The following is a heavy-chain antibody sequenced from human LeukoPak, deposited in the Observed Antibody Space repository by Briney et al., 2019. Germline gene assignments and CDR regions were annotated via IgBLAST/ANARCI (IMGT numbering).Heavy chain of an antibody. D-gene: IGHD3-16*02. CDR3: ASGLFYPGPVDY. CDR1: GGSVSSGSYY. Sequence: SETLSLTCTVSGGSVSSGSYYWSWIRQPPGKGLEWIGYIYYSGSTNYNPSLKSRVTISVDTSKNQFSLKLSSVTAADTAVYYCASGLFYPGPVDYWGQGTLVTVSS. J-gene: IGHJ4*02. CDR2: IYYSGST. V-gene: IGHV4-61*01.